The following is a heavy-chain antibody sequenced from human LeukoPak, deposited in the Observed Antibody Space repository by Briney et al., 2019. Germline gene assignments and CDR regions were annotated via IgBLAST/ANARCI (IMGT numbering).Heavy chain of an antibody. V-gene: IGHV4-34*01. CDR1: GGSFSGYY. D-gene: IGHD5-18*01. Sequence: SETLSLTCAVYGGSFSGYYWSWIRQPPGKGLEWIGEINHSGSTNYNPSLKSRVTISVDTSKNQFSLKLSSVTAADTAVYYCARGRKNSYTAIVTRLQTAFDYWGQGTLVTVSS. J-gene: IGHJ4*02. CDR3: ARGRKNSYTAIVTRLQTAFDY. CDR2: INHSGST.